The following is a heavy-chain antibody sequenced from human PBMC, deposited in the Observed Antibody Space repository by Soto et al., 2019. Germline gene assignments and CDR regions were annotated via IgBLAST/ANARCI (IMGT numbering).Heavy chain of an antibody. Sequence: EVQLLESGGGLVQPGGSLRLSCAASGFTFSSYAMSWVRQAPGKGLEWVSAISGSGGSTYYADSVKGRFTISRDNSTNTLYLQLNSLRAEDTAVYYCAKAGWVVVVAAPSGYFDLWGRGTLVTVSS. D-gene: IGHD2-15*01. CDR3: AKAGWVVVVAAPSGYFDL. V-gene: IGHV3-23*01. CDR2: ISGSGGST. J-gene: IGHJ2*01. CDR1: GFTFSSYA.